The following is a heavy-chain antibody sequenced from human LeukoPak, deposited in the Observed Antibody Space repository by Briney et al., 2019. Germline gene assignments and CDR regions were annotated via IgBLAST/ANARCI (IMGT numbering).Heavy chain of an antibody. Sequence: SVKVSCKASGGTFSSYAVRWVRQAPGQWLELMGGVIPIFGTANYAQKFQGRVTITADESTSTAYMELSSLRSEDTAVYYCARDKVWDGDYAYDYWGQGTLVTVSS. J-gene: IGHJ4*02. V-gene: IGHV1-69*13. D-gene: IGHD4-17*01. CDR2: VIPIFGTA. CDR3: ARDKVWDGDYAYDY. CDR1: GGTFSSYA.